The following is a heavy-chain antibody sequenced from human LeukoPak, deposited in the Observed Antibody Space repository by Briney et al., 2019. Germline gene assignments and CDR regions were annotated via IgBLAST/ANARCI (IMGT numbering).Heavy chain of an antibody. V-gene: IGHV3-33*01. CDR2: IWYDGSNK. Sequence: PEGSLRLSCAASGFTFSSYGMHWVRQAPGKGLEWVAVIWYDGSNKYYADSVKGRFTISRDNSKNTLYLQMNSLRAEDTAVYYCARDYYSGGSCYSDYWGQGTLVTVSS. CDR3: ARDYYSGGSCYSDY. D-gene: IGHD2-15*01. CDR1: GFTFSSYG. J-gene: IGHJ4*02.